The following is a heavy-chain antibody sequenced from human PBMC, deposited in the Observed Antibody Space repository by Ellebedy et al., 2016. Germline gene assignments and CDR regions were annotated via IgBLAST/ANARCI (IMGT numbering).Heavy chain of an antibody. CDR2: INLNNGNT. V-gene: IGHV1-18*01. J-gene: IGHJ4*02. CDR1: GFMFNIYG. CDR3: ATQTAADLIDF. Sequence: ASVKVSXXTSGFMFNIYGFHWVRQAPGQGFEWMGWINLNNGNTEYARPLQGRVTMSTDTSTSTVYMELRSLTSEDTAVYYCATQTAADLIDFWGQGTLVTVSS.